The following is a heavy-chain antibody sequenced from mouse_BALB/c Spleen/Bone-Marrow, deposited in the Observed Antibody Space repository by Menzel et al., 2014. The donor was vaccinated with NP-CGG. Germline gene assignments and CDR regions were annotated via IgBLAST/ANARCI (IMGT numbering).Heavy chain of an antibody. Sequence: EVKLMESGAELVKPGASVKLSCTASGFNIKDTYMHWVKQRPEQGLEWIGRIDPASDYTQFDSKFQGKATITADTSSNTADLQLSSLTSEDTAVYYCATLTGTFDYWGQGTTLTVSS. CDR1: GFNIKDTY. D-gene: IGHD4-1*01. CDR3: ATLTGTFDY. J-gene: IGHJ2*01. V-gene: IGHV14-3*02. CDR2: IDPASDYT.